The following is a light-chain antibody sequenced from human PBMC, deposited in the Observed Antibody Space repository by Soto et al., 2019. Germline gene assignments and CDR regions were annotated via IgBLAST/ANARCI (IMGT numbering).Light chain of an antibody. V-gene: IGLV1-51*01. CDR1: SSNIGNNY. CDR3: GTWDSRLSPYV. Sequence: QSVLTQPPSVSAAPGQTVTISCSGSSSNIGNNYVSWYQQLPGTAPKLLIYDNNKRPSGIPDRFSGSKSGTSATLGITGLQTGDEADYYCGTWDSRLSPYVFGTGTKLTVL. CDR2: DNN. J-gene: IGLJ1*01.